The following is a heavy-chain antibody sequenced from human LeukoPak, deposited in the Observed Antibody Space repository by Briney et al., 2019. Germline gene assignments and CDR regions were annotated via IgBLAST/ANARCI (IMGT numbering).Heavy chain of an antibody. CDR1: GFSFSRYY. CDR2: IPTSGISV. CDR3: ARAVGLGPGAHFDQ. Sequence: GGSLRLSCAASGFSFSRYYMSWVRQTPGRALEWISYIPTSGISVQYADSVRGRFTASRDDAKNSLHLQMDSLRVEDTAVYYCARAVGLGPGAHFDQWGQGALVIVSS. V-gene: IGHV3-11*01. J-gene: IGHJ4*02. D-gene: IGHD1-26*01.